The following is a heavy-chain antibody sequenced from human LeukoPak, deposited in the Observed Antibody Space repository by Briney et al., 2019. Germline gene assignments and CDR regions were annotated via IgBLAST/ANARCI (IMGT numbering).Heavy chain of an antibody. CDR2: IWYDGSNK. J-gene: IGHJ4*02. V-gene: IGHV3-33*01. CDR1: GFTFSSHG. Sequence: GRSLRLSCAASGFTFSSHGMHWVRKAPGKGLEWVAVIWYDGSNKYYADSVKGRFTISRDNSKNMVSLQMNRLRAEDTAVYYCARGEDQLDYWGQGTLVTVSS. CDR3: ARGEDQLDY.